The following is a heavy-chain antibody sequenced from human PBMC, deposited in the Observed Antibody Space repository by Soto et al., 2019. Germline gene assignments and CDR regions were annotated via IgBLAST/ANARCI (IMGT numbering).Heavy chain of an antibody. D-gene: IGHD1-7*01. Sequence: EVQLLESGGGLVQPGGSLRLSCAASGFTFSSYAMSWVRQAPGKGLEWVSAISGSGGSTYYADSVKGRFTISRDNSKNTVYVQRNGLRAEDTAVYYCAKDYSRARNSGVDYWGQGTLVTVSS. J-gene: IGHJ4*02. CDR2: ISGSGGST. CDR3: AKDYSRARNSGVDY. V-gene: IGHV3-23*01. CDR1: GFTFSSYA.